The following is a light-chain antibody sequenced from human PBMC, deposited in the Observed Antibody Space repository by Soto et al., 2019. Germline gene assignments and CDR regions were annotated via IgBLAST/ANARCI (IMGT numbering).Light chain of an antibody. CDR2: DVS. CDR3: QQNDSYSWT. V-gene: IGKV1-5*01. Sequence: DIQMTQSPSTLSASIGERVTITCRASQTVSNWLAWYQQKPGKAPKLLIYDVSNLESGVPSRFSGSGSGTEFRLSISSLQPDDFASYYCQQNDSYSWTFGQGTKVEMK. J-gene: IGKJ1*01. CDR1: QTVSNW.